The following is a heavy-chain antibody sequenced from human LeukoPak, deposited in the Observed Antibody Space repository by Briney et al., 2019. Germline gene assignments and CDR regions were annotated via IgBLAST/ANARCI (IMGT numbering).Heavy chain of an antibody. CDR2: IWYDGSNK. V-gene: IGHV3-33*06. J-gene: IGHJ4*02. CDR3: AKAAKKYYFDY. CDR1: GFTFSSYG. Sequence: GRSLRLSCAASGFTFSSYGMHWVRQAPSKGLEWVAVIWYDGSNKYYADSVKGRFTISRDNSKNTLYLQMNSLRAEDTAVYYCAKAAKKYYFDYWGQGTLVTVSS.